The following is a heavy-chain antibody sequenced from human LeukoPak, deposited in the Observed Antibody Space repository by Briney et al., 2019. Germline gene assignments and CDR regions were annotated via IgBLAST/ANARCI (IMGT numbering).Heavy chain of an antibody. D-gene: IGHD1-14*01. CDR2: IKSTSDFI. CDR3: ARPLEGTGGNWYFDL. J-gene: IGHJ2*01. V-gene: IGHV3-21*01. CDR1: GFTFSRYS. Sequence: GGSLRLSCEASGFTFSRYSMNWVRQAPGKGLEWVSSIKSTSDFIFYADPVKGRFTVSRDNAENSLYLQMNSLRADDTAVYYCARPLEGTGGNWYFDLWGRGTLVTVSS.